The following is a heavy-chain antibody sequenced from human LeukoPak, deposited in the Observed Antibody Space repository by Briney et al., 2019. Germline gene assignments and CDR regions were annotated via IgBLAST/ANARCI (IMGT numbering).Heavy chain of an antibody. CDR1: GFTFSSYS. CDR3: ARAVVPAAIPVSSAFDI. D-gene: IGHD2-2*02. Sequence: GGSLRLSCAASGFTFSSYSMNWVRQAPGNGLEWVSSISSSSSYIYYADSVKGRFTISRDNAKNSLYLQMNSLRAEDTAVYYCARAVVPAAIPVSSAFDIWGQGTMVTVSS. V-gene: IGHV3-21*01. CDR2: ISSSSSYI. J-gene: IGHJ3*02.